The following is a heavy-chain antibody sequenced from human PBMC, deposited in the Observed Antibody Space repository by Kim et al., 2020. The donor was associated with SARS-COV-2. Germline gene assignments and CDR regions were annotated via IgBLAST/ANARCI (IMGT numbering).Heavy chain of an antibody. V-gene: IGHV3-48*03. D-gene: IGHD3-22*01. CDR2: ISSSGSTI. Sequence: GGSLRLSCAASGFTFSSYEMNWVRQAPGKGLEWVSYISSSGSTIYYADSVKGRFTISRDNAKNSLYLQMNSLRAEDTAVYYCARDKATYYYDSSWGYYYYGMTSGAKGPRSPSP. CDR1: GFTFSSYE. J-gene: IGHJ6*02. CDR3: ARDKATYYYDSSWGYYYYGMTS.